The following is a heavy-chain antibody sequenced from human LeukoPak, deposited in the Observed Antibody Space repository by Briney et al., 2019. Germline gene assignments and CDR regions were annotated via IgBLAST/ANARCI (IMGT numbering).Heavy chain of an antibody. D-gene: IGHD3-16*01. CDR1: GFTLSTYW. V-gene: IGHV3-7*01. Sequence: GGSLRLSCEASGFTLSTYWMNWVRQVPGKGLDWVANINPDGSGKRYVDSVKGRFTIARDNADNSLALQMNGLRAEETAVYYWASWGAGGNSWGQGTLVTVSS. J-gene: IGHJ4*02. CDR3: ASWGAGGNS. CDR2: INPDGSGK.